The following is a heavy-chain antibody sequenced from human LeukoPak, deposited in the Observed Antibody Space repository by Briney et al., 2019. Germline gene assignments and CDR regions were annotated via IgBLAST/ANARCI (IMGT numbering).Heavy chain of an antibody. CDR1: GGSFSGYY. CDR3: ARGSYCSSTSCYTSSGDAEYFQH. Sequence: SETLSLTCAVYGGSFSGYYWSWIRQPPGKRLEWIGELNHSGSTNYNPSLKSRVTISVDTSKNQFSLKLSSVTAADTAVYYCARGSYCSSTSCYTSSGDAEYFQHWGQGTLVTVSS. J-gene: IGHJ1*01. CDR2: LNHSGST. V-gene: IGHV4-34*01. D-gene: IGHD2-2*02.